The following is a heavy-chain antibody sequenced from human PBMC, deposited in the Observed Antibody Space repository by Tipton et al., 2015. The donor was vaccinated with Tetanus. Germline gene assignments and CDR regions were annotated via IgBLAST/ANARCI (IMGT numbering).Heavy chain of an antibody. J-gene: IGHJ4*02. CDR3: NGGSTRAYFDY. CDR2: IAGSVGST. V-gene: IGHV3-23*01. D-gene: IGHD2-2*01. Sequence: SLRLSCAASGFTFNSFAMNWVRQAPGKGLEWVSGIAGSVGSTYYRDSVRGRFIVSRDNSKNTLYLQMNSLRAEDTAVYYCNGGSTRAYFDYWGLGTLVSVSS. CDR1: GFTFNSFA.